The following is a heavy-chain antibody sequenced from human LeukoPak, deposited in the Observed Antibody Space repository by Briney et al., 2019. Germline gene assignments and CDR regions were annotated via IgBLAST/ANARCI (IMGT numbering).Heavy chain of an antibody. D-gene: IGHD6-19*01. Sequence: PGGSLRLSCAASGFTFSSYSMNWVRQAPGKGLEWVSSISSSSSYIYHADSVKGRFTISRDNAKNSLYLQMNSLRAEDTAVYYCARGDDVPGIAVAGFFDYWGQGTLVTVSS. J-gene: IGHJ4*02. CDR3: ARGDDVPGIAVAGFFDY. CDR1: GFTFSSYS. CDR2: ISSSSSYI. V-gene: IGHV3-21*01.